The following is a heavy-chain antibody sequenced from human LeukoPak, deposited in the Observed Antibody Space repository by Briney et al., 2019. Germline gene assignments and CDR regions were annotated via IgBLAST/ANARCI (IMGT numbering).Heavy chain of an antibody. Sequence: GGSLRLACAASGFSFSNYAMNWVRQAPGKGLEWVSGISDSGGSTYYADSVKGRFTISRDNFENTLYLQMTSLTAEDTAVYYCAATTFWGQGALVTVSS. V-gene: IGHV3-23*01. CDR2: ISDSGGST. J-gene: IGHJ4*02. CDR1: GFSFSNYA. CDR3: AATTF. D-gene: IGHD1-1*01.